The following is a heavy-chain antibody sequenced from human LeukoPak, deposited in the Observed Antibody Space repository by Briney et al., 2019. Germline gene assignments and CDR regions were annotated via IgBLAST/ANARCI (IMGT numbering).Heavy chain of an antibody. Sequence: PSETLSLTCTVSGGSISSSSHYWGWIRQPPGKGLEWIGSIYYSGSTYYNPSLKSRVTISIDTSKNQFSLKLSSVTAADTAVYYCASSSGGSYRYNWFDPWGQGTLVTVSS. CDR1: GGSISSSSHY. CDR2: IYYSGST. CDR3: ASSSGGSYRYNWFDP. J-gene: IGHJ5*02. D-gene: IGHD3-16*02. V-gene: IGHV4-39*07.